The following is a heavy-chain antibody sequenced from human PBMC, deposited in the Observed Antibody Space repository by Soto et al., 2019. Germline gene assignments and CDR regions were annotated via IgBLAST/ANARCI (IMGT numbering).Heavy chain of an antibody. Sequence: PGESLKISCKASRYSFTSYWIGWVRQMPGKGLEWMGIIHPDDFDTKYSPSFQGQVTISADKTISTAYLQWSSLKASDTAVYYCATDVVFEIFGVDLNPRDYGMDVWGQGTTVTVSS. CDR2: IHPDDFDT. D-gene: IGHD3-3*01. CDR3: ATDVVFEIFGVDLNPRDYGMDV. V-gene: IGHV5-51*01. CDR1: RYSFTSYW. J-gene: IGHJ6*02.